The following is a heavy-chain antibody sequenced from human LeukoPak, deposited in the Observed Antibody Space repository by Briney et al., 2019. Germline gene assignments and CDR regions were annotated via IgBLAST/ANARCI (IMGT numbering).Heavy chain of an antibody. CDR3: ARVRYYDSGIQNYFDY. CDR2: IIPILNIA. Sequence: SVKVSCKASGGTFSNYALSWVRQAPGQGLELMGRIIPILNIANYAQKFQGRVTITADKSTSTTYMELKSLRSEDTAVYFCARVRYYDSGIQNYFDYWGQGTLVTVSS. D-gene: IGHD3-10*01. V-gene: IGHV1-69*04. J-gene: IGHJ4*02. CDR1: GGTFSNYA.